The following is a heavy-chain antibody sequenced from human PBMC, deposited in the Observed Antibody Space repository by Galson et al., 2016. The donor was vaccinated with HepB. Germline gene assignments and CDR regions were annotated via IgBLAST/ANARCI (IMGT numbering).Heavy chain of an antibody. CDR3: ARVEGYLKFEY. Sequence: SETLSLTCAVSGGSISSRHWWSWVRQPPGKGLEWIGEIFHSGSTNYNPSLKSRVTISVDKSKNHFSQNLSSVTAAETAVYYCARVEGYLKFEYWGQGTLVTVSS. CDR1: GGSISSRHW. J-gene: IGHJ4*02. D-gene: IGHD3-22*01. CDR2: IFHSGST. V-gene: IGHV4-4*02.